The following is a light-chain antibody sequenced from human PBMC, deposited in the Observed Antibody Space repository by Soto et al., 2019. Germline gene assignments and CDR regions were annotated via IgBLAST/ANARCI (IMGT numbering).Light chain of an antibody. V-gene: IGKV1-39*01. J-gene: IGKJ1*01. CDR3: QQIYTSPRT. CDR2: GAS. Sequence: QMTQSPSSLSASVGARITITCRASQSIRTSLNWYQQKPGKAPRLLIYGASTLQSGVPSRFSGSDSATGFTLTVSSLQPEDSAIYYCQQIYTSPRTFGQGTKVEV. CDR1: QSIRTS.